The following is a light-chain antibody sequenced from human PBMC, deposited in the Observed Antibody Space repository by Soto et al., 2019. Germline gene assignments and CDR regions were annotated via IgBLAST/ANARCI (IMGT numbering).Light chain of an antibody. CDR1: QGISSY. J-gene: IGKJ1*01. Sequence: DIQLTQCPTSRSASVEDRVTITCGVSQGISSYLNWYRQKPGKVPKVLIYAASTLQSGVPSRFSGSGSGTDFTLTISSLQPEDVATYYCQKYNSAPRTFGQGTKVDI. CDR2: AAS. CDR3: QKYNSAPRT. V-gene: IGKV1-27*01.